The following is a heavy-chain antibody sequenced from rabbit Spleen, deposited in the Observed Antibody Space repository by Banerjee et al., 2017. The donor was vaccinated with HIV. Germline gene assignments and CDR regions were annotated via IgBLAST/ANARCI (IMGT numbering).Heavy chain of an antibody. J-gene: IGHJ4*01. CDR2: IDPIFGRT. V-gene: IGHV1S47*01. Sequence: EESGGGLVQPEGSLTLTCTASGFDFSDYGVSWVRQAPGKGLEWIGYIDPIFGRTYYASWVNGRFTISRHNAQNTLYLQLNSLTAADTATYFCVRDQAGYAGYGPWYFNLWGPGTLVTVS. CDR1: GFDFSDYG. D-gene: IGHD7-1*01. CDR3: VRDQAGYAGYGPWYFNL.